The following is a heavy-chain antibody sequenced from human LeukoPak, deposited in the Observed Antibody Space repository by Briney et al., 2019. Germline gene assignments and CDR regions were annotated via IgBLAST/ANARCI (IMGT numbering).Heavy chain of an antibody. V-gene: IGHV3-21*01. CDR2: ISSSSSYI. CDR3: ARDPQTTVTTPYYFDS. CDR1: GFTFSSYS. J-gene: IGHJ4*02. Sequence: GGSLRLSCAASGFTFSSYSMNWVRQAPGKGREWGSSISSSSSYIYYTDSVKGRFTISRDNAKNSLYLQMTSLRAEDTAVYYCARDPQTTVTTPYYFDSWGQGTLVTVSS. D-gene: IGHD4-17*01.